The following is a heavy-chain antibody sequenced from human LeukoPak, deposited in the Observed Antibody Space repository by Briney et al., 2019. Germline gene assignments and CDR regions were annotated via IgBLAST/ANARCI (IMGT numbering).Heavy chain of an antibody. J-gene: IGHJ4*02. D-gene: IGHD5-24*01. CDR1: GFTFSSYG. V-gene: IGHV3-23*01. CDR2: ISGSGGST. Sequence: GGTLRLSCAASGFTFSSYGMSWVRQAPGKGLEWVSAISGSGGSTDYADSVKGRFTISRDNSKNTLFLQMNSLRADDTAVYYCATDQNLGYSYHYWGQGALVAVSS. CDR3: ATDQNLGYSYHY.